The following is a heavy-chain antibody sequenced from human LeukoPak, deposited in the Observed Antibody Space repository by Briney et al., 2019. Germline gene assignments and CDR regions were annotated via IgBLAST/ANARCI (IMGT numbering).Heavy chain of an antibody. CDR3: ARDQPEIAVAGVFDY. Sequence: PGGSLRLSCAASGFTFSSYWMSWVRQAPGKGLEWVANIKQDGSEKYYVDSVKGRFTISRDNAKNSLYLQTNSLRAEDTAVYYCARDQPEIAVAGVFDYWGQGTLVTVSS. CDR2: IKQDGSEK. CDR1: GFTFSSYW. D-gene: IGHD6-19*01. V-gene: IGHV3-7*01. J-gene: IGHJ4*02.